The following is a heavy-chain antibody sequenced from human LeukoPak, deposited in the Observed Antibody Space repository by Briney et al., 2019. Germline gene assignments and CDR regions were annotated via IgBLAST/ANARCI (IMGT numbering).Heavy chain of an antibody. Sequence: HPGGSLRLSCAAPGFTLSGSAVHWVRQASGKGLEWVGHIDKEIQTYETTTAYAESVRGRFTISRDDSKNTAYLQMDSLKTEDTALCYCTMDRGTYNWLDPWGQGALVTVSP. CDR2: IDKEIQTYETTT. CDR3: TMDRGTYNWLDP. CDR1: GFTLSGSA. J-gene: IGHJ5*02. D-gene: IGHD2-2*03. V-gene: IGHV3-73*01.